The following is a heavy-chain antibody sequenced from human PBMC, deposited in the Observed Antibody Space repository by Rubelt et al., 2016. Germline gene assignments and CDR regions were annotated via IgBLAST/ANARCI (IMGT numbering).Heavy chain of an antibody. V-gene: IGHV3-66*01. J-gene: IGHJ6*02. CDR3: ARNTQNYYYYGMDV. Sequence: CGGGLVQPGGSLRLSCAASGFTVSSNHMSWVRQAPGKGLEWVSLIYSGGSTYYADSVKGRFTISRDNSKNTVYLQMNSLRAEDTAVYYCARNTQNYYYYGMDVWGQGTTVTVSS. CDR2: IYSGGST. CDR1: GFTVSSNH. D-gene: IGHD2-2*02.